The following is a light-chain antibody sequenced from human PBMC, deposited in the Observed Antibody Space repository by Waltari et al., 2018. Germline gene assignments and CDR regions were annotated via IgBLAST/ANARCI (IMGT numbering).Light chain of an antibody. CDR2: AAS. J-gene: IGKJ1*01. CDR1: KTISSY. V-gene: IGKV1-17*03. CDR3: QQHNSHPWT. Sequence: DIQMTQSPSSLSASVRDRVTITRRARKTISSYLAWYQQKPGKVPKLLIYAASSLESGVPSRFSGSGSGTEFTLTISSLQPEDFATYYCQQHNSHPWTFGQGTKVEIK.